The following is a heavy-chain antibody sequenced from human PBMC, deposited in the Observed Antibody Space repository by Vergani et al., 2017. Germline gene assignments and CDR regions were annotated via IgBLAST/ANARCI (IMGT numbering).Heavy chain of an antibody. V-gene: IGHV3-7*03. CDR1: GFTFSYYW. J-gene: IGHJ1*01. Sequence: VQLVQSGGGLVQPGGSLRLSCAASGFTFSYYWMSWVRQAPGKGLEWVANIKQDGSEKYYVDSVKGRFTIFRDNAKNSLYLQMNSLRAEDTAVYYCASAGIAAAGTNFQHWGQGTLVTVSS. CDR2: IKQDGSEK. CDR3: ASAGIAAAGTNFQH. D-gene: IGHD6-13*01.